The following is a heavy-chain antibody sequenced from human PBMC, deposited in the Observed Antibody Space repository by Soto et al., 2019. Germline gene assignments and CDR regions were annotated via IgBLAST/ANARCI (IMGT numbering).Heavy chain of an antibody. V-gene: IGHV4-31*03. Sequence: SETLSLTCTVSGGSISSGGYYWSWIRQHPGKGLEWIGYIYYSGSTYYNPSLKSRVTISVDTSKNQFSLKLSSVTAADTAVYYCARVGKVVVVPAATLAFDIWGQGTMVTVSS. J-gene: IGHJ3*02. D-gene: IGHD2-2*01. CDR3: ARVGKVVVVPAATLAFDI. CDR2: IYYSGST. CDR1: GGSISSGGYY.